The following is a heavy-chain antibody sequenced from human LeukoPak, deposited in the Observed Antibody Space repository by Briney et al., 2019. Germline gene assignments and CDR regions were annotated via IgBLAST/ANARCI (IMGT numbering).Heavy chain of an antibody. CDR2: IRYDGSNK. J-gene: IGHJ4*02. CDR1: GFTFSSYG. Sequence: GGSLRLSCAASGFTFSSYGMHWVRQAPGKGLEWVAFIRYDGSNKYYADSVKGRFTISRDNSKNTLYLQMNSLRAEDTAVYYCAKAAGRYSSGWDFDYWGQGTLVTVFS. V-gene: IGHV3-30*02. CDR3: AKAAGRYSSGWDFDY. D-gene: IGHD6-19*01.